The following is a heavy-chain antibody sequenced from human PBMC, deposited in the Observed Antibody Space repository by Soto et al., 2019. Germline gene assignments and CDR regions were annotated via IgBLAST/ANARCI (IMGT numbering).Heavy chain of an antibody. CDR3: ARGDSSSWLYYFDY. CDR1: GFTFSDYY. CDR2: ISSSSSYT. V-gene: IGHV3-11*06. D-gene: IGHD6-13*01. J-gene: IGHJ4*02. Sequence: GGSLRLSCAASGFTFSDYYMSWIRQAPGKGLEWVSYISSSSSYTNYADSVKGRFTISRDNAKNSLYLQMNSLRAEDTAVYYCARGDSSSWLYYFDYWGQGTLVTVSS.